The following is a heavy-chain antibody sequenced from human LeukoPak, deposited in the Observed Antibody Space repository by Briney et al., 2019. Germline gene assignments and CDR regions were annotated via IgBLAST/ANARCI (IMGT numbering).Heavy chain of an antibody. J-gene: IGHJ6*02. D-gene: IGHD3-9*01. CDR3: AREGNYDILTGYYYYGMDV. V-gene: IGHV1-18*01. CDR1: GYTFTSYG. CDR2: ISAYNGNT. Sequence: ASVKVSCKASGYTFTSYGISWVRQAPGQGLEWMGWISAYNGNTNYAQKLQGRVTMTTDTSTSTAYMELRSLRSDDTAVYYCAREGNYDILTGYYYYGMDVWGQGTTVTVSS.